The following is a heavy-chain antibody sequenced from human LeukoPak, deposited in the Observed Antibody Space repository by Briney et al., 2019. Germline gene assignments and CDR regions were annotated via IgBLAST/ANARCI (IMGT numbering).Heavy chain of an antibody. CDR2: ISGSGGGT. CDR1: GFTFTSCA. J-gene: IGHJ4*02. D-gene: IGHD3-10*01. CDR3: AKGPYASAWFGEY. Sequence: TGGSLRLSCAASGFTFTSCAMTWVRQAPGEGLEWVSAISGSGGGTFYADSVKGRFTVSRDNSKNTLYLQINRLRAEDTAVYYCAKGPYASAWFGEYWGQGTLVTVSS. V-gene: IGHV3-23*01.